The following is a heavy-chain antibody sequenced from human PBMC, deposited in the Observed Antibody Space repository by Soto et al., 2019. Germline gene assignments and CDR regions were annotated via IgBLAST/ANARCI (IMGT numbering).Heavy chain of an antibody. D-gene: IGHD1-1*01. V-gene: IGHV6-1*01. CDR1: RDSVSSNSAA. J-gene: IGHJ4*02. Sequence: PSQTLSLTCVISRDSVSSNSAAWNWIRQSPSRGLEWLGRTYYRSKWSSNYAVSVKSRITINPDTSKNQFSLQLNSVTPEDTAVYYCARTGPQGGADFDYWGQGTLVTVS. CDR3: ARTGPQGGADFDY. CDR2: TYYRSKWSS.